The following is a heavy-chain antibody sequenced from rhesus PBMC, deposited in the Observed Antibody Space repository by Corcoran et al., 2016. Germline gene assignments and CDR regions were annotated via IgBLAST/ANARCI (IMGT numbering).Heavy chain of an antibody. Sequence: QVQLQETGPTVVKPSETLSLTCAVSGGSIRSGNWWTWIRQSPGKGLEWIGGIYGSGGGTEYNPSLKCRVTLSKDTSKDQFSLELRSLTAADSAIFYCARGNCVNGLDSWGQGVVVTVSS. CDR2: IYGSGGGT. J-gene: IGHJ6*01. V-gene: IGHV4-93*01. CDR3: ARGNCVNGLDS. D-gene: IGHD1-26*01. CDR1: GGSIRSGNW.